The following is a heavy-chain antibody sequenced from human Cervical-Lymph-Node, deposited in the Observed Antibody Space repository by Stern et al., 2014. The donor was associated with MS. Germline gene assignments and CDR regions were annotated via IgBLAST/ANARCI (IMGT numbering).Heavy chain of an antibody. D-gene: IGHD6-19*01. Sequence: QVQLGQWGAGLLKPSETLSLTCAVYGGSFSGYYWSWIRQPPGKGLEWIGEINHSGSTNYNPSLKSRVTISVDTSKNQFSLKLSSVTAADTAVYYCARGRQWLAREFGYWGQGTLVTVSS. J-gene: IGHJ4*02. CDR1: GGSFSGYY. V-gene: IGHV4-34*01. CDR2: INHSGST. CDR3: ARGRQWLAREFGY.